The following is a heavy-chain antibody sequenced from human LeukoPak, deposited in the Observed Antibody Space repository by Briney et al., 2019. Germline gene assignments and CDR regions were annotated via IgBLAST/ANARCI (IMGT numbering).Heavy chain of an antibody. CDR2: IYHSGST. V-gene: IGHV4-30-2*01. Sequence: PSQTLSLTCTVSGGSISSGGYYWSWIRQPPGKGLEWIGYIYHSGSTYYNPSLKSRVTISVDRSKNQFSLKLSSVTAADTAVYCCARGYGPTQTDIWGQGTMVTVSS. D-gene: IGHD4-17*01. J-gene: IGHJ3*02. CDR3: ARGYGPTQTDI. CDR1: GGSISSGGYY.